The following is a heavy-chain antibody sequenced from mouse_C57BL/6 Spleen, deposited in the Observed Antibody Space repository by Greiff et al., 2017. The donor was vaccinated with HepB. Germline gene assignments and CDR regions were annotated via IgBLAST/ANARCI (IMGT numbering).Heavy chain of an antibody. Sequence: VQLQQPGAELVMPGASVKLSCKASGYTFTSYWMHWVKQRPGQGLEWIGEIDPSDSYTNYNQKFKGKSTLTVDKSSSTAYMQLSSLTSEDSAVYYCAREGYYGSSYDYAMDYWGQGTSVTVSS. CDR1: GYTFTSYW. D-gene: IGHD1-1*01. CDR2: IDPSDSYT. J-gene: IGHJ4*01. CDR3: AREGYYGSSYDYAMDY. V-gene: IGHV1-69*01.